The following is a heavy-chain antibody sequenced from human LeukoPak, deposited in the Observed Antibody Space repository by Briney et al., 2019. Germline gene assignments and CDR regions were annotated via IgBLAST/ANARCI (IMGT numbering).Heavy chain of an antibody. V-gene: IGHV3-7*01. CDR1: GFTFSSYW. J-gene: IGHJ4*02. CDR3: ARAGLDSGWYAGYFDY. D-gene: IGHD6-19*01. Sequence: PGGSLRLSCAASGFTFSSYWVSWVRQAPGKGLEWVANIKQDGSEKYYVDSVKGRFTISRDNAKNSLYLQMNSLRAEDTAVYYCARAGLDSGWYAGYFDYWGQGTLVTVSS. CDR2: IKQDGSEK.